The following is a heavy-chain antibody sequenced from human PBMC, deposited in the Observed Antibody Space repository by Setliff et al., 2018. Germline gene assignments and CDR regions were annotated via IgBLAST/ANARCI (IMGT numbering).Heavy chain of an antibody. D-gene: IGHD6-19*01. CDR3: ARDPGWKQFDY. J-gene: IGHJ4*02. CDR2: IRGSSIRI. CDR1: GFTFSDYS. Sequence: GFTFSDYSMNWVRQAPGKGLEWLSYIRGSSIRIYYVDSVKGRFTISRDNAKKSLYLQMNSLRAEDTAVYYCARDPGWKQFDYWGQGTLVTVSS. V-gene: IGHV3-48*04.